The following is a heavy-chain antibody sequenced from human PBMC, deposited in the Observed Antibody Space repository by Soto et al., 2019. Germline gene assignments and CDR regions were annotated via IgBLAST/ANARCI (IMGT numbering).Heavy chain of an antibody. J-gene: IGHJ6*02. CDR3: ARDLDTAMATYYYYYGMDV. Sequence: QVQLVQSGAEVKKPGASVKVSCKASGYTFTSYGISWVRQAPGQGLEWMGWISAYNGNTNYAQKLQGRVTMTTDTSTSTAYMELRSLRSDDTAVYYCARDLDTAMATYYYYYGMDVWGQGTTVPVSS. D-gene: IGHD5-18*01. CDR1: GYTFTSYG. V-gene: IGHV1-18*04. CDR2: ISAYNGNT.